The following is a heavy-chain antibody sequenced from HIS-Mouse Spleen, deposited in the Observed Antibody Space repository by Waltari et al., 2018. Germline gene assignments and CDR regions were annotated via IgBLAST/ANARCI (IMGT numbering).Heavy chain of an antibody. CDR1: GYTFTSYD. Sequence: QVQLVQSGAEVKKPGASVKVSCKASGYTFTSYDINWVRQATGQGLEWMGWMNPNSANTGYAQKVQGRVTMTRNTSISTAYMELSSLRSEDTAVYYCARGHDYSNYFDYWGQGTLVTVSS. D-gene: IGHD4-4*01. V-gene: IGHV1-8*01. CDR3: ARGHDYSNYFDY. J-gene: IGHJ4*02. CDR2: MNPNSANT.